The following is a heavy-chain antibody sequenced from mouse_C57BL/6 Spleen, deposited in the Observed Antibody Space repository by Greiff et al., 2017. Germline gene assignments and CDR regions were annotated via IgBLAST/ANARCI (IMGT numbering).Heavy chain of an antibody. D-gene: IGHD2-5*01. CDR3: AIPRSYSNYAWFAY. CDR1: GFTFTSYW. J-gene: IGHJ3*01. V-gene: IGHV1-74*01. Sequence: QVQLQQPGAELVKPGASVKVSCKASGFTFTSYWMHWVKQRPGQGLEWIGRIHPSDSDTNYNQKFKGKATLTVDKSSSTAYMQLSSLTSEDSAVYYCAIPRSYSNYAWFAYWGQGTLVTVSA. CDR2: IHPSDSDT.